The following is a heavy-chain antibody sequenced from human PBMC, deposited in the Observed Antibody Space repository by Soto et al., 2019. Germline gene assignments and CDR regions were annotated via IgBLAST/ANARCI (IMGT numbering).Heavy chain of an antibody. D-gene: IGHD6-6*01. J-gene: IGHJ4*02. CDR2: ISTSIDAT. Sequence: PXGSLRLSCAASGFAFSNYAMHWVRQAPGKGLEWVSSISTSIDATYYADSVKGRFTISRDDSKNTLYLQMNSLRAEDSAVYYCAKDRTVAARNFDYWGQGTQVTVSS. CDR3: AKDRTVAARNFDY. V-gene: IGHV3-23*01. CDR1: GFAFSNYA.